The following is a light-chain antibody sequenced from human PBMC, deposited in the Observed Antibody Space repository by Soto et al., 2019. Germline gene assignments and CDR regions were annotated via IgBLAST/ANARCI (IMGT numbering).Light chain of an antibody. CDR2: KTS. J-gene: IGKJ2*01. CDR1: QNVNIW. V-gene: IGKV1-5*03. Sequence: DIQVTQXPXXXSAYVGDRVIITCRASQNVNIWLAWYQQRPREAPKLLIYKTSSLESGVPSRFSGSGSGTEFTLTISSLEPDDFGTYFGLQYNSHPYTFGQGTKLEIK. CDR3: LQYNSHPYT.